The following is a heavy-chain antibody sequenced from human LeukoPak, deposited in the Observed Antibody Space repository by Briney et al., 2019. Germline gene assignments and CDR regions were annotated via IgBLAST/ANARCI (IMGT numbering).Heavy chain of an antibody. CDR3: AKLLGTATTYDS. CDR1: GFTFSGNW. V-gene: IGHV3-7*01. J-gene: IGHJ4*02. Sequence: GGSLTLSCEASGFTFSGNWMIWVRQAPGKGLEWVASINPDGSQKLYVDSVKGRFTISRDNTKGSLYLQMNSLGAEDTAMYYCAKLLGTATTYDSWGQGTRVTVSS. D-gene: IGHD5-24*01. CDR2: INPDGSQK.